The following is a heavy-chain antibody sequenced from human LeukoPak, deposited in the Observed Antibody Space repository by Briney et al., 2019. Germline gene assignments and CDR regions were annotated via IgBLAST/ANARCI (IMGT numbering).Heavy chain of an antibody. CDR3: ARAGPFLEMAAIMHWWFDP. D-gene: IGHD5-24*01. V-gene: IGHV1-69*04. CDR2: IIPILGIA. CDR1: GGTLSSYA. Sequence: SVKVSCKASGGTLSSYAISWVRQAPGQGLEWMGRIIPILGIANYAQKFQGRVTITADKSTSTAYMELSSLRSEDTAVYYCARAGPFLEMAAIMHWWFDPWGQGTLVTVSS. J-gene: IGHJ5*02.